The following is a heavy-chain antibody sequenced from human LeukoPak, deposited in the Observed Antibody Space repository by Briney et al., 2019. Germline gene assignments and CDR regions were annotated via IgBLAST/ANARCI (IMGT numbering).Heavy chain of an antibody. CDR2: IYHSGST. CDR1: GYSISSGYY. V-gene: IGHV4-38-2*02. D-gene: IGHD2-15*01. CDR3: ARIRYCSGGSCYLSAYYYYYYMDV. Sequence: SETLSLTCTVSGYSISSGYYWGWIRQPPGKGLEWIGSIYHSGSTYYNPSLKSRVTISVDTSKNQFSLKLSSVTAADTAVYYCARIRYCSGGSCYLSAYYYYYYMDVWGKGTTVTVS. J-gene: IGHJ6*03.